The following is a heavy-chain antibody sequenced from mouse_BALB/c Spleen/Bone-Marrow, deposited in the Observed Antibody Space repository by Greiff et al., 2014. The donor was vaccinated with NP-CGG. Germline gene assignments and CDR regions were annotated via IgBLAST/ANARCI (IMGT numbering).Heavy chain of an antibody. J-gene: IGHJ1*01. Sequence: VQLKQSGPELVKPGASVKMSCKASGYTFTSYVVHWVKQKPGQGLEWIGNINPYNDDTMYNEKFEGKATLTSDKSSSTAYMELSSLTSEDSAVYYCARSLYGYDWYFDVWGAGTTVTVSS. D-gene: IGHD2-2*01. V-gene: IGHV1-14*01. CDR2: INPYNDDT. CDR3: ARSLYGYDWYFDV. CDR1: GYTFTSYV.